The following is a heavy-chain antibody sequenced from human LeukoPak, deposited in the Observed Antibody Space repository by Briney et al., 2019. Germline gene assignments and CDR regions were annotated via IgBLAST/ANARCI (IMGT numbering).Heavy chain of an antibody. J-gene: IGHJ4*02. CDR1: GFTVSSNY. Sequence: GGSLRLSCAASGFTVSSNYVSWVRQAPGKGLEWVSVIYSGGSTYYADSVKGRFTISRDNSKNTLYLQMNSLRAEDTAVYYCARGKPTLRGVLDYWGQGTLVTVSS. CDR3: ARGKPTLRGVLDY. CDR2: IYSGGST. V-gene: IGHV3-66*01. D-gene: IGHD3-10*01.